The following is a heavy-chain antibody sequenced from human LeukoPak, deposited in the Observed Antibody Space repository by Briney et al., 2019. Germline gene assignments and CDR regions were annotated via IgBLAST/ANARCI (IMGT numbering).Heavy chain of an antibody. CDR3: ARVRSWEPTHGAFDI. Sequence: GGSLRLSCAASGFTFSSYAMHWVRHSPGKGLEYVSAISSNGGSTHYANSVKGRYTISRDNSKNTLYLQMGSLRAEDMAVYYCARVRSWEPTHGAFDIWGQGQWSPSLQ. CDR2: ISSNGGST. J-gene: IGHJ3*02. D-gene: IGHD1-26*01. CDR1: GFTFSSYA. V-gene: IGHV3-64*01.